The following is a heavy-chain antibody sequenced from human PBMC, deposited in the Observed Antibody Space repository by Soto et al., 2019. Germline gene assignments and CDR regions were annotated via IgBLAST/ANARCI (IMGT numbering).Heavy chain of an antibody. V-gene: IGHV1-18*01. J-gene: IGHJ5*02. Sequence: ASVKVSCKASGYPFDMYGINWVRQAPGQRLEWMGWISAYNGQTDYAQNFQGRVTMATDTSTNTAYMELRNLRSDDTAVYYCARDPHEFWSSYFFDPWGPGNLVTVSS. CDR2: ISAYNGQT. CDR1: GYPFDMYG. D-gene: IGHD3-3*01. CDR3: ARDPHEFWSSYFFDP.